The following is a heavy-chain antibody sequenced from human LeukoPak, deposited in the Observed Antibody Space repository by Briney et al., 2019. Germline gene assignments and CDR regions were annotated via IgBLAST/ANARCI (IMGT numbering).Heavy chain of an antibody. D-gene: IGHD3-9*01. V-gene: IGHV4-59*08. CDR1: GGSISNYY. Sequence: TSETLSLTCTVSGGSISNYYWSWLRQSPGKGLEWIGYIHYSGGTKYNPSLKSRVTISVDTSMNQFSLKLSSVTAADTAIYYCAKHSVLTGSGYAFDIWGQGTVVTVSS. J-gene: IGHJ3*02. CDR2: IHYSGGT. CDR3: AKHSVLTGSGYAFDI.